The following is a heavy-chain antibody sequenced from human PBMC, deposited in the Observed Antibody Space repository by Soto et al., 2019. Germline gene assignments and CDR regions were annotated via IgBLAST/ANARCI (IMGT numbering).Heavy chain of an antibody. CDR1: GYSLSDLS. J-gene: IGHJ4*02. CDR2: LDAEDGET. Sequence: EASVKVSCKVSGYSLSDLSIHWVRQAPGKGLEWMGGLDAEDGETIDALKLQGRGTMTEDTSTDTAYMELSSLTSEDTAMYYCATLPRTIERTPAAIWSFDSWGQGTLVTVSS. CDR3: ATLPRTIERTPAAIWSFDS. D-gene: IGHD2-2*01. V-gene: IGHV1-24*01.